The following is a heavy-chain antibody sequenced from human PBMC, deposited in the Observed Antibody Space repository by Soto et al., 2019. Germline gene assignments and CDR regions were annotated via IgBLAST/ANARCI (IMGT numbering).Heavy chain of an antibody. V-gene: IGHV5-51*07. CDR3: ARHETYFIYYYRIDV. Sequence: HQMPEKGLDWMGIIYPGDSDTRYSPSFQGQVTISADKSISTAYLQWSSLKASDTAMYYCARHETYFIYYYRIDV. CDR2: IYPGDSDT. D-gene: IGHD2-8*01. J-gene: IGHJ6*01.